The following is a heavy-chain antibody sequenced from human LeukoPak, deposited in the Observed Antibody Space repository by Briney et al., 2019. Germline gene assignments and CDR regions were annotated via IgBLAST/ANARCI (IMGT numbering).Heavy chain of an antibody. J-gene: IGHJ4*02. CDR2: INCSGGTK. D-gene: IGHD1-26*01. CDR3: ARYRGRVGAAVY. CDR1: GFTFDDYC. Sequence: GSLRLSCAASGFTFDDYCMNWVRQLPGKGLEWGAGINCSGGTKDYADSVKGRFIISRDNANNSLYLQMTGLRAEDTAFYYCARYRGRVGAAVYWGQGTLVTVSS. V-gene: IGHV3-20*04.